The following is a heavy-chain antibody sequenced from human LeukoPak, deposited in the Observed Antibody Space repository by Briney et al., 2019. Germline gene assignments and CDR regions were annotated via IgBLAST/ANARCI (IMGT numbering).Heavy chain of an antibody. Sequence: KPSETLSLTCTVSGGSISSSSYYWGWIRQPPAKGLEWIGSIYYSGSTYYNPSLKSRVTISVDTSKNQFSLKLSSVTAADTAVYYCARCGGTALPPRFDPWGQGTLVTVSS. D-gene: IGHD5-18*01. CDR1: GGSISSSSYY. V-gene: IGHV4-39*07. CDR3: ARCGGTALPPRFDP. CDR2: IYYSGST. J-gene: IGHJ5*02.